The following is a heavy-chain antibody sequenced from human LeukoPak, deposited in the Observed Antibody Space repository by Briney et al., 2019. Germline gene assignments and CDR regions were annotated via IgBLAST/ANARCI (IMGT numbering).Heavy chain of an antibody. J-gene: IGHJ4*02. Sequence: GGSLTLSCAAAGFTFSRHSMNWVRQAPREGLEWVSSISSSISHIYYADSVKGGFTISRDNAKNALYLQMNSLRAEDTALYYCARDGYGDYPPRFDYWGQGTLVTVSS. V-gene: IGHV3-21*04. CDR1: GFTFSRHS. CDR2: ISSSISHI. D-gene: IGHD4-17*01. CDR3: ARDGYGDYPPRFDY.